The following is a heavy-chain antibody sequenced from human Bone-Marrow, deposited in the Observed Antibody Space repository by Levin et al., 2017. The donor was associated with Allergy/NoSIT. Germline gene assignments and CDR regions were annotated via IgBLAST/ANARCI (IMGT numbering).Heavy chain of an antibody. V-gene: IGHV4-34*01. CDR3: ARGPGKDIVLVVYAHFDY. J-gene: IGHJ4*02. CDR2: INHSGST. D-gene: IGHD2-8*02. CDR1: GGSFSGYY. Sequence: SETLSLTCAVYGGSFSGYYWSWIRQPPGKGLEWIGEINHSGSTNYNPSLKSRVTISVDTSKNQFSLKLSSVTAADTAVYYCARGPGKDIVLVVYAHFDYWGQGTLVTVSS.